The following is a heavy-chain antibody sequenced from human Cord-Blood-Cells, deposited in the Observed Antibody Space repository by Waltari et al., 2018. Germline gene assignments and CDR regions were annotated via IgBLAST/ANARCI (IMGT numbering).Heavy chain of an antibody. D-gene: IGHD3-10*01. J-gene: IGHJ4*02. CDR3: TTHRKITMVRGVIIDLDY. V-gene: IGHV3-15*01. CDR1: GFTFSNAW. CDR2: IKSKTDGGTT. Sequence: GSLRLSCAASGFTFSNAWMSWVRQAPGKGLEWVGRIKSKTDGGTTDYAAPVKGRFTISRDDSKNTLYLQMNSLKTEDTAVYYCTTHRKITMVRGVIIDLDYWGQGTLVTVSS.